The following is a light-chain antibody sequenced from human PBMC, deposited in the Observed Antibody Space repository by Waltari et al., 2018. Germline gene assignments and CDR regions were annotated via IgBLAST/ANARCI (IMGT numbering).Light chain of an antibody. CDR1: RRDLGSYTL. CDR2: AVS. Sequence: QSALTQPASVSGSPGQSTTISCPRTRRDLGSYTLAPWYQQHPGKAPKLMIYAVSKRPSGVSNRFSGSKSGNTASLTISGLQAEDEADYYCCSYAGSSTPYVFGTGTKVTVL. V-gene: IGLV2-23*02. J-gene: IGLJ1*01. CDR3: CSYAGSSTPYV.